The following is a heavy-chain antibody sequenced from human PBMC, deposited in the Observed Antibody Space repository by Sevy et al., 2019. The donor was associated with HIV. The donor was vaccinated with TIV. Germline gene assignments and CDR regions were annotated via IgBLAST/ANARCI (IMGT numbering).Heavy chain of an antibody. D-gene: IGHD1-26*01. Sequence: SKTLSLTCTVSGGSISSGGYYWSWIRQHPGKGLEWIGYIYYSGSTYYNPSLKSRVTISVDTSKNQFSLKLSSVTAADTAVYYCAREGIVGAIPRVYYYYGMDVWGQGTTVTVSS. CDR3: AREGIVGAIPRVYYYYGMDV. V-gene: IGHV4-31*03. CDR1: GGSISSGGYY. CDR2: IYYSGST. J-gene: IGHJ6*02.